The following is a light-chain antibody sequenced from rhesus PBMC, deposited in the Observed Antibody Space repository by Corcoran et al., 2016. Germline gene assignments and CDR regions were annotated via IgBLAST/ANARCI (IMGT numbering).Light chain of an antibody. J-gene: IGKJ4*01. Sequence: DIQMTQSPSSLSASVGDTVTITCRASQGISSWLAWYQQKPGKAPKLMIYKASSLHSGVPSRFSGSGSGTDFTLTISSLQSEDFATYYCQQYSSRPLTFGGGTKVEIK. CDR1: QGISSW. CDR3: QQYSSRPLT. V-gene: IGKV1-22*01. CDR2: KAS.